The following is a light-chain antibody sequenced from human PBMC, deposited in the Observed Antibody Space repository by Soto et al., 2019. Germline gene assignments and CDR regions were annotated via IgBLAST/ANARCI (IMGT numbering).Light chain of an antibody. V-gene: IGKV3-15*01. CDR2: AAS. J-gene: IGKJ1*01. CDR1: QSVSSN. Sequence: EIVLPQSPATLSVSPGERATPSCRGSQSVSSNLAWDQQIPGQAPTLLFYAASTRATGIAARLSDSGSGTELTLTISSLQSEDFATYYCQHYYSYSEAFGQGTKVDIK. CDR3: QHYYSYSEA.